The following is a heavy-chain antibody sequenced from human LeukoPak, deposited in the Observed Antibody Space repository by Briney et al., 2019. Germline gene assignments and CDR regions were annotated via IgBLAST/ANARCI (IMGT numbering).Heavy chain of an antibody. CDR1: GGAISNYY. D-gene: IGHD6-6*01. CDR2: IYYSGST. CDR3: ARKKFIAAGGFDP. J-gene: IGHJ5*02. V-gene: IGHV4-59*01. Sequence: SETLFLTCTVSGGAISNYYWSWIRQPPGKRLEWIGYIYYSGSTNYNPSLKSRVTISVDTSKNQFSLKLSSVTAADTAVYYCARKKFIAAGGFDPWGQGTLVTVSS.